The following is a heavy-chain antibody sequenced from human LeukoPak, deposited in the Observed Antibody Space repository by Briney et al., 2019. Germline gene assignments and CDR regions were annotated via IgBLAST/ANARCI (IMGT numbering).Heavy chain of an antibody. Sequence: ASVKVSFKVSGYTLTELSMHWVRQAPGKGLEWMGGFDPEDGETIYAQKFQGRVTMTEDTSTDTAYMELSSLRSEDTAVYYCATTLSVPAATRDAFDIWGQGTMVTVSS. CDR2: FDPEDGET. J-gene: IGHJ3*02. V-gene: IGHV1-24*01. CDR1: GYTLTELS. D-gene: IGHD2-2*01. CDR3: ATTLSVPAATRDAFDI.